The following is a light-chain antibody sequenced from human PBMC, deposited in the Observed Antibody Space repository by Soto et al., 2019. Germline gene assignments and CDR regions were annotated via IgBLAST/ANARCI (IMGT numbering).Light chain of an antibody. Sequence: QSALTQPASVSGSPGQSIAISCTGTNSDVGAYNFVSWYQQYPGKAPKLIIHEVNNRPSGVSDRFSGSKPGNTASLTISGLQADDEADYYCSSFTTYNTRVFGTGTKVTVL. CDR1: NSDVGAYNF. CDR2: EVN. CDR3: SSFTTYNTRV. V-gene: IGLV2-14*01. J-gene: IGLJ1*01.